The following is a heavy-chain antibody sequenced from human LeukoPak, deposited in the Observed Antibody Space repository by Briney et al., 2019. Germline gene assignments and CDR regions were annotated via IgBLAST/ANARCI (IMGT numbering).Heavy chain of an antibody. CDR1: GFTLGDYG. V-gene: IGHV3-49*04. CDR3: ARVPHSNHYYGMDV. Sequence: PGGSLRLSCPASGFTLGDYGVTWVRQAPGKGPEWVGFIRRKDHGGTAEYAASVKGRFIISRDDPKSIAYLQMDSLKTEDTALYYCARVPHSNHYYGMDVWGQGTTVTVSS. J-gene: IGHJ6*02. CDR2: IRRKDHGGTA. D-gene: IGHD5-18*01.